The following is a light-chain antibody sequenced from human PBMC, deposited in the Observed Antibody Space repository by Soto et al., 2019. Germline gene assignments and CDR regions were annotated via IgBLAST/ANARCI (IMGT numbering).Light chain of an antibody. V-gene: IGLV1-47*02. CDR3: AAWDDSLRGPV. CDR1: SSNIGTNY. CDR2: SNN. J-gene: IGLJ2*01. Sequence: QSVLTQPPSASGTPGQRVTISCSGSSSNIGTNYVYWYQQLPGTAPKLLIYSNNQRPSGVPDRFSGSKSGTSASLAISGLLSEDEADYYCAAWDDSLRGPVFGGGTKLTVL.